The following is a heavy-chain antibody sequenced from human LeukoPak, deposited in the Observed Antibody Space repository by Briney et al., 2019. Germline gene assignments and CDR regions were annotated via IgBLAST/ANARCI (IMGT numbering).Heavy chain of an antibody. D-gene: IGHD1-7*01. CDR2: IYYSGST. V-gene: IGHV4-59*01. Sequence: PSETLSLTCTVSGGSISSYYWSWIRQPPGKGLEWIGYIYYSGSTYYNPSLKSRVTISVDTSKNQFSLKLSSVTAADTAVYYCARDRDWNYGGFDYWGQGTLVTVSS. CDR3: ARDRDWNYGGFDY. CDR1: GGSISSYY. J-gene: IGHJ4*02.